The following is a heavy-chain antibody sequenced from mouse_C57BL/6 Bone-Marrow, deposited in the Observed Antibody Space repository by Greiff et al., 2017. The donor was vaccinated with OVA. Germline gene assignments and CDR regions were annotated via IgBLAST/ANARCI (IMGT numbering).Heavy chain of an antibody. CDR3: ARSLSTVVATKDAMDY. CDR1: GYAFTNYL. D-gene: IGHD1-1*01. CDR2: INPGSGGT. J-gene: IGHJ4*01. V-gene: IGHV1-54*01. Sequence: QVQLQQSGAELVRPGTSVKVSCKASGYAFTNYLIEWVKQRPGQGLEWIGVINPGSGGTNYNEKFKGKATLTADKSSSTAYMQLSSLTSEDSAVYFCARSLSTVVATKDAMDYWGQGTSVTVSS.